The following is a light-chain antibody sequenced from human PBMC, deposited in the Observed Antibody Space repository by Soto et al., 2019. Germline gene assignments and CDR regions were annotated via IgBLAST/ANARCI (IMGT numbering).Light chain of an antibody. CDR2: EVS. Sequence: QSVLSQPASVSGSPGQSITISCTGTSSDVGAYDYVSWYQQHPDTAPKLMIYEVSNRPSGVSNRFTGSKSVNTATLTISGLQADDEADYYCSSYTSSSTRVFGTGTKVTVL. CDR3: SSYTSSSTRV. CDR1: SSDVGAYDY. V-gene: IGLV2-14*03. J-gene: IGLJ1*01.